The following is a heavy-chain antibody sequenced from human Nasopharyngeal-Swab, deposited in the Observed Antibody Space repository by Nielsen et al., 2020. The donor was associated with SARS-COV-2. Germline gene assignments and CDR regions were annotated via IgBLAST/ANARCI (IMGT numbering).Heavy chain of an antibody. V-gene: IGHV3-66*01. J-gene: IGHJ4*02. Sequence: GGSLRLSCAASGLRVSTKYMGWVRQAPGKGLEWVSSIYAGGSTYYADSVKGRFTISRDNSKNTLYLQMNSLRAEDTAVYYCARGDDSSGYPYSHDYWGQGTLVTVSS. CDR1: GLRVSTKY. D-gene: IGHD3-22*01. CDR2: IYAGGST. CDR3: ARGDDSSGYPYSHDY.